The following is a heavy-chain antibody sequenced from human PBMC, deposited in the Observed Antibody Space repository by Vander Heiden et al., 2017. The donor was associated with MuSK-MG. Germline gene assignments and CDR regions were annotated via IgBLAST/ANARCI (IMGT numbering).Heavy chain of an antibody. Sequence: EVQLVESGGGLVQPGGSPRPSCAASGLPVSNTYMTRSSQGPGRGLECVSVVFTSGGTYYADSAGGRFTISRDSSKNTLYRQMKSLRAEDTAVYYCARRSRDAVDIWGQGTMVTVSA. CDR1: GLPVSNTY. V-gene: IGHV3-66*01. CDR2: VFTSGGT. J-gene: IGHJ3*02. CDR3: ARRSRDAVDI.